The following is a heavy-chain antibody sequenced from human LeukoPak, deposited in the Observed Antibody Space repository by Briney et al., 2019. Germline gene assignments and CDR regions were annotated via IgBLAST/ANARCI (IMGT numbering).Heavy chain of an antibody. D-gene: IGHD4-17*01. CDR2: IDPEDGET. J-gene: IGHJ3*02. CDR1: GYTLTELS. Sequence: VASVKVSCMVSGYTLTELSMHWVRQAPGKGLEWVGGIDPEDGETIYAQKFQGRVTMTEDTSTDTAYMELSSLRSEDTAVYYCATRTVPDAFDIWGQGTMVTVSS. V-gene: IGHV1-24*01. CDR3: ATRTVPDAFDI.